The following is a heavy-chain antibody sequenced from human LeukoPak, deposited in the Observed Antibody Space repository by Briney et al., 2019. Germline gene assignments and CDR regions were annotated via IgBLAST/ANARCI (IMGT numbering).Heavy chain of an antibody. J-gene: IGHJ4*02. CDR3: ARHRGDGYNYRVSFCDY. V-gene: IGHV4-34*01. CDR2: INHSGST. CDR1: GGSFSGYY. Sequence: SETLSLTCAVYGGSFSGYYWSWIRQPPGKGLEWIGEINHSGSTNYNPSLKSRVTISVDTSKNQFSLKLSSVTAADTAVYYCARHRGDGYNYRVSFCDYWGQGTLVTVSS. D-gene: IGHD5-24*01.